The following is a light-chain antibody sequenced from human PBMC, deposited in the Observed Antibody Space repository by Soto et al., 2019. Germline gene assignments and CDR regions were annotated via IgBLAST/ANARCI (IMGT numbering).Light chain of an antibody. V-gene: IGLV2-8*01. Sequence: QSALTQPPSASGSPGQSVTISCTGTSSDVGGYNYVSWYQHHPGKAPKLIIYEVYKRPSGVPDRFSGSKSGNTAALTVSGLRAEDEADYYCSSYVGTNSYGFGTGTKVTVL. J-gene: IGLJ1*01. CDR1: SSDVGGYNY. CDR2: EVY. CDR3: SSYVGTNSYG.